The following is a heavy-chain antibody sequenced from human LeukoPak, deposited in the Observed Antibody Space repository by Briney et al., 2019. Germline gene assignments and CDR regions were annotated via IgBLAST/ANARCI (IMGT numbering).Heavy chain of an antibody. V-gene: IGHV1-2*02. CDR3: ARADSSSFLNWFDP. J-gene: IGHJ5*02. D-gene: IGHD6-6*01. Sequence: ASVKVSCKASGYTFTGYYMHWVRQVPGQGLEWMGWINPNSGGTNYAQKFQGRVTMTRDTSISTAYMELSRLRSDDTAVYYCARADSSSFLNWFDPWGQETLVTVSS. CDR1: GYTFTGYY. CDR2: INPNSGGT.